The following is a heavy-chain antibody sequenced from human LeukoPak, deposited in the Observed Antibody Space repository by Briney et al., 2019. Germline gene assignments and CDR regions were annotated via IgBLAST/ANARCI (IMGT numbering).Heavy chain of an antibody. CDR2: IYYSGST. V-gene: IGHV4-31*03. Sequence: SETLSLTCTVSGGSISSGGYYWSWIRQHPGKGLEWIGYIYYSGSTYYNPSLKSRVTISVDTSKNQFSLKLSSVTAADTAVYYCARGDYDFWRGGVNWFDPWGQGTLVTVSS. D-gene: IGHD3-3*01. CDR3: ARGDYDFWRGGVNWFDP. J-gene: IGHJ5*02. CDR1: GGSISSGGYY.